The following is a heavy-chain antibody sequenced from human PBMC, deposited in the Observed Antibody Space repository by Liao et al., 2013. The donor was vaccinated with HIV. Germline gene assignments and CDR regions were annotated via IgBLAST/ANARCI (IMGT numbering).Heavy chain of an antibody. Sequence: QVQLQESGPGLVKPSQTLSLTCTVSGGSISSGDYYWSWIRQPPGRGLEWIGYIEYTGSTYYSPSLLSRVTISVDTSKNQFSLELSSVTAADTAVYYCARCFMITFGGVILPDAFDMWGQGTMVTVSS. D-gene: IGHD3-16*01. CDR2: IEYTGST. CDR3: ARCFMITFGGVILPDAFDM. J-gene: IGHJ3*02. V-gene: IGHV4-30-4*08. CDR1: GGSISSGDYY.